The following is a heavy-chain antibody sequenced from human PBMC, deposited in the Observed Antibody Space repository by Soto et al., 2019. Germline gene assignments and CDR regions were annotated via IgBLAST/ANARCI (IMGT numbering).Heavy chain of an antibody. J-gene: IGHJ4*01. CDR1: GYSISSGSY. V-gene: IGHV4-38-2*02. D-gene: IGHD2-2*01. CDR2: IYHGGTT. CDR3: AEAHVMVLSRSTLGY. Sequence: PSETLSLTCTVSGYSISSGSYWGWIRQPPGKGPEWIASIYHGGTTFYNPSLKSRVTVSVDKSNNQFSLKLRSENEAGTAVYSSAEAHVMVLSRSTLGYGGRVTLGAVSS.